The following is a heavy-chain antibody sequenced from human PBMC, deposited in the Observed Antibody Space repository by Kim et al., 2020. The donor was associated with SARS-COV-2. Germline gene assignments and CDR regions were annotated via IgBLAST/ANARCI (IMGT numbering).Heavy chain of an antibody. J-gene: IGHJ1*01. CDR1: GGSISSTSYY. Sequence: SETLSLTCTVSGGSISSTSYYWAWIRDPPRELWGRAVSVDSRQLTGDDHLPLKMRVTISVDTSKNQFSLKLRSVTAADTAVYFCARRVDTDLPLGWGQGTQVTVSS. CDR3: ARRVDTDLPLG. CDR2: VDSRQLT. D-gene: IGHD5-18*01. V-gene: IGHV4-39*01.